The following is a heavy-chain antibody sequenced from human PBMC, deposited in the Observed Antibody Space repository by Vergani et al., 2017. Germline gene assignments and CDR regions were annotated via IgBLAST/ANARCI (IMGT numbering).Heavy chain of an antibody. D-gene: IGHD4-23*01. CDR1: GFTFSSYS. Sequence: EVQLVESGGGLVKPGGSLRLSCAASGFTFSSYSMNWVRQAPGKGLEWVSSISSSSSYIYYADSVKGRFTISRDNAKNSLYLQMNSLRAEDTAVYYCARLGYDYGSNSHFFIDYWGQGTLVTVSS. J-gene: IGHJ4*02. CDR2: ISSSSSYI. V-gene: IGHV3-21*01. CDR3: ARLGYDYGSNSHFFIDY.